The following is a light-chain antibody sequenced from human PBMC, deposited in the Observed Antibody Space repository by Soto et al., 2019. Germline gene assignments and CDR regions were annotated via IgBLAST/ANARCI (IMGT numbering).Light chain of an antibody. Sequence: QSALTQPRSVSGAPGQSGTISCTGTSSDVGGYNYVSWYQQHPGKAPKVMIYDVSERPSGVPDRFSVSKSGNTASLTISGLQAEDEADYYCCSYAGSPRYVFGTGTKLTVL. CDR3: CSYAGSPRYV. CDR1: SSDVGGYNY. V-gene: IGLV2-11*01. CDR2: DVS. J-gene: IGLJ1*01.